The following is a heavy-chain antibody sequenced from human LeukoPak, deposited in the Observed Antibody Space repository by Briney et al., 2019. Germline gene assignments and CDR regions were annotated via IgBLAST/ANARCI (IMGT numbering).Heavy chain of an antibody. Sequence: ASVKVSCKASGYTFKNSAMNWVRQAPAQGLEWMGWINTNTGSPTSAQGFTGRFVFSLDTSVSTAYLQISSLKAEDTAIYYCARGGSGFDYWGQGTLVTVSS. CDR2: INTNTGSP. D-gene: IGHD6-19*01. CDR3: ARGGSGFDY. J-gene: IGHJ4*02. CDR1: GYTFKNSA. V-gene: IGHV7-4-1*02.